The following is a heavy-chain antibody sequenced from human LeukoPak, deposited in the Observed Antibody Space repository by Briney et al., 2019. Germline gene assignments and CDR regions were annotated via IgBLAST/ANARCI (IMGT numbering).Heavy chain of an antibody. CDR3: ARGISACSTSCYGVDY. D-gene: IGHD2-2*01. J-gene: IGHJ4*02. CDR1: GFTFSSYS. Sequence: GRSLRLSCAASGFTFSSYSMNWVRQAPGKGLEWVSSISTSSSYIYYADSVKGRFTISRDNAKNSLYLQMNSLRADDTAVYYCARGISACSTSCYGVDYWGQGTLVTVSS. V-gene: IGHV3-21*01. CDR2: ISTSSSYI.